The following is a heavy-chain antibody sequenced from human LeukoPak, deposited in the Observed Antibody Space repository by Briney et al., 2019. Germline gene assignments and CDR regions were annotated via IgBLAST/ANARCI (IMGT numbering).Heavy chain of an antibody. D-gene: IGHD3-10*01. CDR2: MNPNSGNT. CDR3: ARMYYFDSGSDNWLDP. V-gene: IGHV1-8*01. J-gene: IGHJ5*02. CDR1: GYTFTSYD. Sequence: GASVKVSCKASGYTFTSYDINWVRQATGQGLEWMGWMNPNSGNTGYAQKFQGRVTMTRNTSISTAYMELSSLRSEDTAVYYCARMYYFDSGSDNWLDPWGQGTLVTVSS.